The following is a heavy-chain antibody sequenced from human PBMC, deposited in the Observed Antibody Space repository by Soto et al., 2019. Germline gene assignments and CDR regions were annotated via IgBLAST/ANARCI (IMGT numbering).Heavy chain of an antibody. CDR1: GYLFTAYS. Sequence: GASVKVSCKASGYLFTAYSMHWVRLAPGQGLEWMGVVNPSGGSTKYAQNFQGRVTMTRDTSTXXXXXXXXXXXXXXXXXXYCAREENCSDGTCFAEYFHRWGQGTLVTVSS. V-gene: IGHV1-46*01. CDR3: AREENCSDGTCFAEYFHR. J-gene: IGHJ1*01. CDR2: VNPSGGST. D-gene: IGHD2-15*01.